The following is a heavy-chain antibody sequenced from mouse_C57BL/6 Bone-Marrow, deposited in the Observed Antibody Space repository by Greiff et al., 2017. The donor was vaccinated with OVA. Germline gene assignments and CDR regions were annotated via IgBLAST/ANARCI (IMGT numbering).Heavy chain of an antibody. D-gene: IGHD4-1*01. J-gene: IGHJ1*03. Sequence: QVQLQQSGAELVRPGTSVKVSCKASGYAFTNYLIEWVKQRPGQGLEWIGVINPGRGGTNYNEKFKGKATLTADKSSSTAYMQLSSLTSEDSAVYFCARSTGKGYFDVWGTGTTVTVSS. CDR1: GYAFTNYL. CDR3: ARSTGKGYFDV. CDR2: INPGRGGT. V-gene: IGHV1-54*01.